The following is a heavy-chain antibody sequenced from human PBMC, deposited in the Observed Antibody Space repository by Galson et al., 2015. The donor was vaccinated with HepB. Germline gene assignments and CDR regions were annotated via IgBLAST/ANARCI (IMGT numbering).Heavy chain of an antibody. Sequence: SVKVSCKASGYIFMTHGISWVRQAPGQGLEWVECISAYNDNTNYAQKVQGRVTMTTDKSTSTAYMEMRSLRSDDTAVYYCARARYSSSPPDFWGQGTLVTVSS. CDR1: GYIFMTHG. J-gene: IGHJ4*02. CDR3: ARARYSSSPPDF. V-gene: IGHV1-18*01. CDR2: ISAYNDNT. D-gene: IGHD6-6*01.